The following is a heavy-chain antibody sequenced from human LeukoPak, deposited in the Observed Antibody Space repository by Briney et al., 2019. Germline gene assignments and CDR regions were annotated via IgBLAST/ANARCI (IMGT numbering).Heavy chain of an antibody. V-gene: IGHV6-1*01. CDR1: GDSVSSNSAA. D-gene: IGHD2-15*01. J-gene: IGHJ5*02. CDR2: TYYRSKWYN. CDR3: ARDREELPYCSGGSCNNWFDP. Sequence: SQTLSLTCAISGDSVSSNSAAWNWIRQSPSRGLEWLGRTYYRSKWYNDYAVSVKSRITINPDTSKNQFSLQLNSVTPEDTAVYYCARDREELPYCSGGSCNNWFDPWGQGTLVTVSS.